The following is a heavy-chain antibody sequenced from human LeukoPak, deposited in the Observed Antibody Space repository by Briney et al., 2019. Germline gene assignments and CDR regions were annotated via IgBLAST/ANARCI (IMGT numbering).Heavy chain of an antibody. CDR3: ARAQYSSAGNAYLIES. Sequence: WGSLRLSCAASGGTFSDYAMRWVRQAPGKGLEWVALISTSGSNKVYANFVKGRLTIPRDNSNDTLYLEINSLRSEDTAVYYCARAQYSSAGNAYLIESWGQGSLVSVSS. CDR2: ISTSGSNK. CDR1: GGTFSDYA. V-gene: IGHV3-30-3*01. J-gene: IGHJ4*02. D-gene: IGHD2-15*01.